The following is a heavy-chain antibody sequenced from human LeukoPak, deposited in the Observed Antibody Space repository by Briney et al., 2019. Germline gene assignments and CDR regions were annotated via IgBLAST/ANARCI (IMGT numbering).Heavy chain of an antibody. CDR1: GFTFSSYW. CDR3: ARTRTLPIARGFDT. V-gene: IGHV3-74*01. CDR2: ISTDGSST. J-gene: IGHJ5*02. Sequence: GGSLRLSWAASGFTFSSYWMHWVRQGPGKGLVWVSRISTDGSSTDYADSVKGRFTISRENAKNTLYLQMNSLRAEDTAVYYCARTRTLPIARGFDTWGQGSLVTVSS. D-gene: IGHD3-10*01.